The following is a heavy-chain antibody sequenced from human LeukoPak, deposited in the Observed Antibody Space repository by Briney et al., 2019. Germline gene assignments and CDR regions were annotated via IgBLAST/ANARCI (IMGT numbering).Heavy chain of an antibody. CDR1: GFTFSTYV. V-gene: IGHV3-23*01. CDR3: AKRGNTISFFDP. J-gene: IGHJ5*02. Sequence: PGGSLRLSCAASGFTFSTYVMSWVRQAPGKGLEWVSGLTGRGDSAYYADSVKGRFTISRDNSKNTLYLEMNSLRADDTAVYYCAKRGNTISFFDPWGQGTLVTVSS. D-gene: IGHD5-24*01. CDR2: LTGRGDSA.